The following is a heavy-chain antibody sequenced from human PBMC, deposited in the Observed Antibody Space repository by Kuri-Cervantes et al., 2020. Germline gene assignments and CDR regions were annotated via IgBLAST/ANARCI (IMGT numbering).Heavy chain of an antibody. D-gene: IGHD1-26*01. CDR2: ISISSSYI. J-gene: IGHJ4*02. CDR1: GFTFSDYS. CDR3: VRVGQVVDY. Sequence: GESLKISCAASGFTFSDYSMNWVRQAPGKGLEWVSCISISSSYIYYAASVRGRFTISRDNANASLFLQLSSLRVEDTAVYYCVRVGQVVDYWGQGTLVTVSS. V-gene: IGHV3-21*01.